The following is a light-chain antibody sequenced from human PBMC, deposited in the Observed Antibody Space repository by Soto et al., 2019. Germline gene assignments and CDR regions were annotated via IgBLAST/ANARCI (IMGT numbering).Light chain of an antibody. V-gene: IGKV3D-15*01. CDR2: DAS. J-gene: IGKJ5*01. Sequence: EIVMTQSPATLSVSPGERATLSCRASQSVSSYLAWYQQKPGQAPRLLIYDASNRATGIPARFSGSGSGTDFTLTISGLRSEDSAVYFCQQYNNWPFSFGQGTRLEIK. CDR1: QSVSSY. CDR3: QQYNNWPFS.